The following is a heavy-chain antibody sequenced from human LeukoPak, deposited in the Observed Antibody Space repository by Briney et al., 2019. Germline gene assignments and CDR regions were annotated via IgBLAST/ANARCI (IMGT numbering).Heavy chain of an antibody. D-gene: IGHD4-17*01. V-gene: IGHV3-66*01. J-gene: IGHJ4*02. CDR3: ARETTAPYRHFDY. CDR2: IYSDGTT. Sequence: GGSLRLSCAASGFTVSSNYTSWVRQAPGKGLEWVSVIYSDGTTYYADSVKGRFTISRDNSKNTLYLQMNNLRADDTAVYYCARETTAPYRHFDYWGQGTLVTVSS. CDR1: GFTVSSNY.